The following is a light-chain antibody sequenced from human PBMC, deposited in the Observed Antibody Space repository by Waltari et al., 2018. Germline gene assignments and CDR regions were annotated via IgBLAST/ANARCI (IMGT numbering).Light chain of an antibody. J-gene: IGKJ4*01. CDR3: QQAADFPLP. CDR1: QGISYW. CDR2: AAS. V-gene: IGKV1-12*01. Sequence: DIQLTQSPSSVSASVGDSVTVACRASQGISYWLTWYQQQPGEAPKLLSFAASTLATGVPSRFSGGGSGTEFNLTISSLQPEDLGTYYCQQAADFPLPFGGGTKVAIK.